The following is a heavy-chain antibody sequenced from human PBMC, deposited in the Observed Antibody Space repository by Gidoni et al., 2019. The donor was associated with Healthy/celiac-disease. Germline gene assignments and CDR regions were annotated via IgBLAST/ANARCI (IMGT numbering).Heavy chain of an antibody. D-gene: IGHD3-22*01. V-gene: IGHV3-48*03. Sequence: EVQLVESGGGLVQPGGSLRLSCAASGLTFGSYEMNWVRQAPGKGLEWVSYISSSGSTIYYADSVKGRFTISRDNAKNSLYLQMNSLRAEDTAVYYCARENVIAPGGTDAFDIWGQGTMVTVSS. CDR3: ARENVIAPGGTDAFDI. CDR1: GLTFGSYE. J-gene: IGHJ3*02. CDR2: ISSSGSTI.